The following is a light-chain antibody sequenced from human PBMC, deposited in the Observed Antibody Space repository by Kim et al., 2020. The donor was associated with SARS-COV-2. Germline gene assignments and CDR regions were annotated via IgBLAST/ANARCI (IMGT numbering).Light chain of an antibody. CDR3: SSYSSSSPHV. V-gene: IGLV2-14*03. J-gene: IGLJ1*01. CDR2: DVT. CDR1: SSDVGAYNY. Sequence: QSALTQPASVSGSPGQSVTISCAGTSSDVGAYNYVSWYQQHPGKAPKLMIYDVTNRPSGVSNRFSGSKSGNTASLSISGLQAEDEADYYCSSYSSSSPHVFRTGTKFTDL.